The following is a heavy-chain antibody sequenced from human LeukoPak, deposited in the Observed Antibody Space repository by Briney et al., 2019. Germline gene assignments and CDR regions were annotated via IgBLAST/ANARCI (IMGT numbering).Heavy chain of an antibody. CDR1: GGTFSSYA. CDR2: IIPIFGTA. V-gene: IGHV1-69*13. CDR3: ARGTTVVNYYFDY. D-gene: IGHD4-23*01. J-gene: IGHJ4*02. Sequence: SVKVSCKASGGTFSSYAISWVRQAPGQGLEWTGGIIPIFGTANYAQKFQGRVTITADESTSTAYMELSSLRSEDTAVYYCARGTTVVNYYFDYWGQGTLVTVSS.